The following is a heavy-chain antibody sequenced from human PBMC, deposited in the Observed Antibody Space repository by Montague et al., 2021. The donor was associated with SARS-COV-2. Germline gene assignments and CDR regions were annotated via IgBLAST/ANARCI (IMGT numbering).Heavy chain of an antibody. Sequence: LILSFSASGFTFRYYGMHWVRQAPGKGLEWVALIWYDGTDKDYVDSVKGRFTISRDNSRNTLYLQMNSLRAEDTAVYYCAKVFCSNGICHRARAEYHGMDGWGQGNTGTVS. CDR3: AKVFCSNGICHRARAEYHGMDG. D-gene: IGHD2-8*01. J-gene: IGHJ6*02. V-gene: IGHV3-33*06. CDR1: GFTFRYYG. CDR2: IWYDGTDK.